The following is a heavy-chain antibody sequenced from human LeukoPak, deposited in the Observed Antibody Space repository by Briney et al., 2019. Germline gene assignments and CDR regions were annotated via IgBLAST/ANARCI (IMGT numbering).Heavy chain of an antibody. Sequence: GGSLRLSCAASGFTFSSYWMSWVRQAPGKGLEWVANIKQDGSEKYYADSVKGRFTISRDNSKNTLYLQMNSLRAEDTAVYYCARARTGTNYYYYGMDVWGQGTTVTVSS. V-gene: IGHV3-7*01. CDR1: GFTFSSYW. D-gene: IGHD1/OR15-1a*01. J-gene: IGHJ6*02. CDR2: IKQDGSEK. CDR3: ARARTGTNYYYYGMDV.